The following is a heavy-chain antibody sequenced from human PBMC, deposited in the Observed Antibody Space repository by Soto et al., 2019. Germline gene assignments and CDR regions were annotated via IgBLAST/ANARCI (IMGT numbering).Heavy chain of an antibody. CDR1: VDSVSSNSAA. J-gene: IGHJ5*02. CDR2: TYYRSKWYN. V-gene: IGHV6-1*01. Sequence: SQTLSLTCAISVDSVSSNSAAWNWIRQSPSRGLEWLGRTYYRSKWYNDYAVSVKSRITINPDTSKNQFSLQLNSVTPEDTAVYYCARERAAFIAVASNWFDPWGQGTLVTVSS. CDR3: ARERAAFIAVASNWFDP. D-gene: IGHD6-19*01.